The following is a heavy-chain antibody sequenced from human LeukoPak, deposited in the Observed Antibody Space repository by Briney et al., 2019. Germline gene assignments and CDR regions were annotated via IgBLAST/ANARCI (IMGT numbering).Heavy chain of an antibody. CDR2: ISGSGGST. V-gene: IGHV3-23*01. D-gene: IGHD3-22*01. Sequence: PGGSLRLSCAASGFTFSSDAMSWVRQAPGTGLEWVSAISGSGGSTYYADSVKGRFTISRDNSKNTLYLQMNSLRAEDTAVYYCAKDLLFYDSSGSNWFDPWGQGTLVTVSS. J-gene: IGHJ5*02. CDR1: GFTFSSDA. CDR3: AKDLLFYDSSGSNWFDP.